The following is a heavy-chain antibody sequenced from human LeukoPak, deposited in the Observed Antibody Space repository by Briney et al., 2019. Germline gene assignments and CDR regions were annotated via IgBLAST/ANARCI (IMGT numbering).Heavy chain of an antibody. J-gene: IGHJ4*02. CDR2: ISSISSCI. CDR3: ARTFGGVIVTPFDY. D-gene: IGHD3-16*02. CDR1: GFTFSSYR. Sequence: PGGSLRLSCAASGFTFSSYRMNWVRQAPGRGLEWVSSISSISSCIYYADSVKGRFTISRDNAKKSLYLQMNSLRAQETAVYYYARTFGGVIVTPFDYWGQGTLVTVSS. V-gene: IGHV3-21*01.